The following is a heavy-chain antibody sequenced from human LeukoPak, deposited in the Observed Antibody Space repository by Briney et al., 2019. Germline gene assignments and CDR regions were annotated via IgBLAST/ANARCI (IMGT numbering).Heavy chain of an antibody. CDR1: GYTFTGYY. J-gene: IGHJ4*02. CDR3: AREIRYSGSYFVWYYFDY. Sequence: ASVKVSCKASGYTFTGYYMHWVRQAPGQGLEWMGWINPNSGGTNYAQKFQGRVTMTRDTSISTAYMELSRLRSDDTAVYYCAREIRYSGSYFVWYYFDYWGQGTLVTVSS. V-gene: IGHV1-2*02. CDR2: INPNSGGT. D-gene: IGHD1-26*01.